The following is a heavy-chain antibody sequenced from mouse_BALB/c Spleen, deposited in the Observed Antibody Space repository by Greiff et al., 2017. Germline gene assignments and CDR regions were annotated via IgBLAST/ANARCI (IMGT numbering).Heavy chain of an antibody. CDR1: GYTFPSYT. J-gene: IGHJ2*01. V-gene: IGHV1-4*01. D-gene: IGHD1-2*01. CDR2: INPSSGYT. CDR3: SRVNEGYYFDY. Sequence: QVQLQQSGAELARPGASVKMSCKASGYTFPSYTMHWVKQRPGQGLEWIGYINPSSGYTKYNQKFKDKATLTADKSSTTAYMQLSSLTSEDSAVYYCSRVNEGYYFDYGGKGTTLTVSS.